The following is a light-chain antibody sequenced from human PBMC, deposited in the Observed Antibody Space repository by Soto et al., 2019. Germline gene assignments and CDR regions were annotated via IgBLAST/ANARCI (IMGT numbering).Light chain of an antibody. J-gene: IGKJ1*01. CDR2: GAS. CDR1: QSISNR. CDR3: QQYNIYPWT. V-gene: IGKV1-5*01. Sequence: DVQMTQSPSTLSASVGDGVTITCQASQSISNRLAWYQQRPGKAPKYLIYGASTLDSGAPSRFSGSGSGTEFTLSISSLQSDDFATYYCQQYNIYPWTFGQGTKVDIK.